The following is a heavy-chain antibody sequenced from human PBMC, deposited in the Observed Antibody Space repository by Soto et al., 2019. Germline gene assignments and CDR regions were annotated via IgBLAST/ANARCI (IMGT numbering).Heavy chain of an antibody. CDR1: GGSISSSNW. CDR2: IYHSGST. D-gene: IGHD2-2*01. CDR3: ATRGVDCSSTSCYDNWFDP. V-gene: IGHV4-4*02. Sequence: QVQLQESGPGLVKPSGTLSLTCAVSGGSISSSNWWSWVRQPPGKGLEWIGEIYHSGSTNYNPSLKSRVTISVDKSKNQFSPKLSSVTAADTAVYYCATRGVDCSSTSCYDNWFDPWGQGTLVTVSS. J-gene: IGHJ5*02.